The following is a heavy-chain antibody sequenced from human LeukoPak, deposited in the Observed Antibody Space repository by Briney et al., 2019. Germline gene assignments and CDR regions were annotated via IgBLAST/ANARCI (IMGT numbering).Heavy chain of an antibody. V-gene: IGHV4-39*01. CDR3: ASQPTTVIGVDY. D-gene: IGHD4-11*01. Sequence: SETLSLTCTVSAGSISNADYYWGWLRQPPGKGLEGIGSINYSGTTYYNPSLKTRVTMSVDTSKNQFSLKLSSVTAADTAVYYCASQPTTVIGVDYWGQGTLVTVSS. CDR2: INYSGTT. CDR1: AGSISNADYY. J-gene: IGHJ4*02.